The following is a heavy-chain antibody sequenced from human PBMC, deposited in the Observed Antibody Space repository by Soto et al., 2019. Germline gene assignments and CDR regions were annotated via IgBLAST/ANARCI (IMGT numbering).Heavy chain of an antibody. V-gene: IGHV1-2*02. CDR3: ARGGGVGVAGSAAFDM. CDR2: INPATGVP. CDR1: GYPVTAYY. J-gene: IGHJ3*02. Sequence: QLHLVQSGAVVKKPGASVTVSCSASGYPVTAYYMHWVRQAPGRGLEWMGGINPATGVPKYTQTFQGRDTMTRDTSTSTDFMELSGLKSEDTAVFYGARGGGVGVAGSAAFDMWGQGTLVTVSS. D-gene: IGHD3-3*01.